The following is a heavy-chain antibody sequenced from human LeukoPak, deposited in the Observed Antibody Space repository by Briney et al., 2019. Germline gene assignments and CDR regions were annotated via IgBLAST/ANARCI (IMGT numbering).Heavy chain of an antibody. D-gene: IGHD5-18*01. CDR1: GFSFSRYG. J-gene: IGHJ6*03. Sequence: GGSLRLSCAASGFSFSRYGMHWVRQAPGKGLEYVSAISSNGGSTYYANSVKGRFTISRDNSKNTLYLQMGSLRAEDMAVYYCARDPGYSYGAYYYYYMDVWGKGTTVTVSS. CDR2: ISSNGGST. V-gene: IGHV3-64*01. CDR3: ARDPGYSYGAYYYYYMDV.